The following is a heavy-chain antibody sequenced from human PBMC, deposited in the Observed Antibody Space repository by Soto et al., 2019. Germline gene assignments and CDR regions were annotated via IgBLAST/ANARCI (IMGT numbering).Heavy chain of an antibody. V-gene: IGHV1-69*01. J-gene: IGHJ6*02. Sequence: QVQLVQSGAEVKKPGSSVKVSCKASGGTFSSYAISWVRQAPGQGLEWMGGIIPIFGTANYAQKFQGRVTITADESTSPAYMELSSLRSEDTAVYYCARDRDCTNGVCYNYYGMDVWGQGTTVTVSS. CDR1: GGTFSSYA. D-gene: IGHD2-8*01. CDR3: ARDRDCTNGVCYNYYGMDV. CDR2: IIPIFGTA.